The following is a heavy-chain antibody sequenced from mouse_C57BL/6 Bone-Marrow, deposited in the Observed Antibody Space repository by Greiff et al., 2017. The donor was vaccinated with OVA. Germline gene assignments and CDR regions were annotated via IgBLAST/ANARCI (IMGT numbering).Heavy chain of an antibody. CDR1: GFTFSDFY. D-gene: IGHD1-1*01. J-gene: IGHJ1*01. CDR2: SRHKANDSTT. Sequence: EVKLVESGGGLVQPGGSLRLSCATSGFTFSDFYMEWVRQPPGKRLEWIAASRHKANDSTTKYSSSVKGRFIVSRDTAPSILYLQMHALRAEDTATYDCARDYYGSSYWYFDVGGAGTTVTVSS. V-gene: IGHV7-1*02. CDR3: ARDYYGSSYWYFDV.